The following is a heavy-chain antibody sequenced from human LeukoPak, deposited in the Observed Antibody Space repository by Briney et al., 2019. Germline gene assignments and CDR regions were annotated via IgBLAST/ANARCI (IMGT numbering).Heavy chain of an antibody. CDR2: ISRSGEST. Sequence: PGGTLRLSCAASGFTFSGFAMSWIRQAPGKGLEWVSSISRSGESTFYADSVRGRFTISRDNSKNTVSLQMESLRAEDTAMYYCAKVSLNMVNDAFDIWGQGTMVSVSS. J-gene: IGHJ3*02. CDR3: AKVSLNMVNDAFDI. D-gene: IGHD4/OR15-4a*01. CDR1: GFTFSGFA. V-gene: IGHV3-23*01.